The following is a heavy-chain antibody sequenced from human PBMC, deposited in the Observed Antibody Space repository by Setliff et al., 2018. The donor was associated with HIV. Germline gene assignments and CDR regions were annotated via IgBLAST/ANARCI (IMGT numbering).Heavy chain of an antibody. CDR2: IDDSGRT. D-gene: IGHD3-10*01. CDR1: DASYSGTNHY. Sequence: PSETLSLTCTLSDASYSGTNHYWGWIRQPPGKGLEWIGSIDDSGRTYYSPSLQCRVTSSVDPSKIQFSLKLSSVAAADTSVYYCVRQAFYYASGTYPHFYMNVWGKGISVTVS. V-gene: IGHV4-39*01. CDR3: VRQAFYYASGTYPHFYMNV. J-gene: IGHJ6*03.